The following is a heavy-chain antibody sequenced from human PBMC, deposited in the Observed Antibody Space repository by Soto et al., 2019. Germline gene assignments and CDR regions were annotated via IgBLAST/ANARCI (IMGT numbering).Heavy chain of an antibody. Sequence: QVQLVESGGGVVQPGRSLRLSCAASGFTFSSYAMHWVRQAPGKGLEWVAVISYDGSNKYYADSVKGRFTISRDNSKNTLYLKMNSLRAEDTAVYYCAREGLVPAATPWFDYWGQGTVVTVSS. V-gene: IGHV3-30-3*01. CDR3: AREGLVPAATPWFDY. J-gene: IGHJ4*02. CDR1: GFTFSSYA. CDR2: ISYDGSNK. D-gene: IGHD2-2*02.